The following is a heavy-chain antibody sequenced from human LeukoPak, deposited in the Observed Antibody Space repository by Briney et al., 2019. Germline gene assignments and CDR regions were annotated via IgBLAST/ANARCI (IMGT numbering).Heavy chain of an antibody. J-gene: IGHJ4*02. Sequence: GASVKVSCKASGYTFTSYGISWVRQAPGQGLEWMGWISAYNGNPNYAQKLQGRVTMTTDTSTCTAYMELRSLRPDDTAVYYCAREEKQQLVQEGYFDYWGQGTLVTVSS. D-gene: IGHD6-13*01. V-gene: IGHV1-18*01. CDR3: AREEKQQLVQEGYFDY. CDR1: GYTFTSYG. CDR2: ISAYNGNP.